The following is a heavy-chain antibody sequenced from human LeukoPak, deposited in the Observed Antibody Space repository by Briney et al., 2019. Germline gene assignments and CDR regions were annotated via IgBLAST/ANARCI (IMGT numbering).Heavy chain of an antibody. Sequence: VASLKVSCKASGYTFTSYNMHWVRQAPEQGREWMGIINPRGGSTSYAQKCQGRVTMTRDTSTSTVYMELSSLRSEDTAVYYCARGEQLPPSYYYYYYMDVWGKGTTVTVSS. J-gene: IGHJ6*03. D-gene: IGHD6-13*01. CDR3: ARGEQLPPSYYYYYYMDV. V-gene: IGHV1-46*03. CDR1: GYTFTSYN. CDR2: INPRGGST.